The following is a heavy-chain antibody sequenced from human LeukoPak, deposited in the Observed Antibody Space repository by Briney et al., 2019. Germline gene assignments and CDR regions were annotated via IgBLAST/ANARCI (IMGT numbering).Heavy chain of an antibody. CDR3: ARGPVVGATIPGDY. V-gene: IGHV1-2*02. J-gene: IGHJ4*02. CDR1: GYTFTGYY. Sequence: ASVKVSCKASGYTFTGYYIHWVRQAPGQGLEWVGWINPNSGGTNYAQKFQGRVTMARDTSITTAYMELSRLRSDDTAAYYCARGPVVGATIPGDYWGQGTLVTVSS. D-gene: IGHD1-26*01. CDR2: INPNSGGT.